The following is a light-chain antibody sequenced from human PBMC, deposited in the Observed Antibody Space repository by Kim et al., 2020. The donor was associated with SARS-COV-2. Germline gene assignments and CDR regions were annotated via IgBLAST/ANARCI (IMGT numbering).Light chain of an antibody. J-gene: IGKJ4*01. V-gene: IGKV1-27*01. Sequence: ASVGDRVTITRRASQGISNYLAWYQQKPGKVPRLLIYAASTLQSGVPSRFSGSGSGTDFTLTISSLQPEDVATYYCQKYNSAPQTFGGGTKVEIK. CDR2: AAS. CDR3: QKYNSAPQT. CDR1: QGISNY.